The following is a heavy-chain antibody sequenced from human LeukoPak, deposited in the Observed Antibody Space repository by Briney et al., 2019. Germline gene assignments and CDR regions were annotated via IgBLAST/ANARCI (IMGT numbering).Heavy chain of an antibody. J-gene: IGHJ5*02. D-gene: IGHD3-22*01. Sequence: SSETLSLTCTVSGGSISSYYWSWIRQPPGKGLEWIGYIYYSGSTNYNPSLKSRVTISVDTSKNQFSLKLSSVTAADTAVYYCARGEYYYDSSGPENWFDPWGQGTLVTVSS. CDR3: ARGEYYYDSSGPENWFDP. V-gene: IGHV4-59*01. CDR2: IYYSGST. CDR1: GGSISSYY.